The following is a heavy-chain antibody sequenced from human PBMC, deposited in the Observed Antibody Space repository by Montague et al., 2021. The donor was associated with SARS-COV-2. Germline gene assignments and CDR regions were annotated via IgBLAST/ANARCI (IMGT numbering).Heavy chain of an antibody. CDR3: ATQPCTNGVCENWFDP. V-gene: IGHV4-59*01. J-gene: IGHJ5*02. CDR2: IYYSGST. D-gene: IGHD2-8*01. Sequence: SETLSLTCTVSGGSISSYYWCWIRQPPGKGLEWIGYIYYSGSTNXNPSLKSRVTISVDTSKNQFSLKLSSVTAADTAVYYCATQPCTNGVCENWFDPWGQGTLVTVSS. CDR1: GGSISSYY.